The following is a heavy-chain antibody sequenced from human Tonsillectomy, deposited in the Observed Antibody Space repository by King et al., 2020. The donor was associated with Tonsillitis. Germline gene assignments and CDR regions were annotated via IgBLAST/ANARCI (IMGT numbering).Heavy chain of an antibody. CDR3: AKKAMSYGGNSGPFDY. J-gene: IGHJ4*02. Sequence: VQLVESGGGLVQPGGSLRLSCAASGFTFRNYAMSWGRQSPGKGLEHVSAITDSDHSTYYADSVKGRFTISRDNSKSTLYLQMNSLRAEYTAVYFCAKKAMSYGGNSGPFDYWGQGNLVTVSS. CDR2: ITDSDHST. V-gene: IGHV3-23*04. D-gene: IGHD4-23*01. CDR1: GFTFRNYA.